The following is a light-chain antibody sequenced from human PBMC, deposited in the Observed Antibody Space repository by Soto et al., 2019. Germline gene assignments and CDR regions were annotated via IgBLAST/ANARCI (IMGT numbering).Light chain of an antibody. J-gene: IGLJ2*01. V-gene: IGLV2-8*01. CDR2: EVS. CDR1: SSDLDNYNY. Sequence: QSALTQPPSASGSPGQSVTISCTGTSSDLDNYNYLSWYQQHPGKAPKLMIYEVSKRPSGVPDRFSGSRSGNTASLTVSGLQAEDEADYYCSSYADSVVFGGGTKVTVL. CDR3: SSYADSVV.